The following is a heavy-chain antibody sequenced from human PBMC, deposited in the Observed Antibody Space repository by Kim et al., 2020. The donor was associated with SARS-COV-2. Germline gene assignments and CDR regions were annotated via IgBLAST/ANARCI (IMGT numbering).Heavy chain of an antibody. D-gene: IGHD3-22*01. CDR2: ISAYNGNT. V-gene: IGHV1-18*01. Sequence: ASVKVSCKASGYTFTSYGISWVRQAPGQGLEWMGWISAYNGNTNYAQKLQGRVTMTTDTSTSTAYMELRSLRSDDTAVYYCATAENYYDSTAPGAFDIWGQGTMVTVSS. J-gene: IGHJ3*02. CDR1: GYTFTSYG. CDR3: ATAENYYDSTAPGAFDI.